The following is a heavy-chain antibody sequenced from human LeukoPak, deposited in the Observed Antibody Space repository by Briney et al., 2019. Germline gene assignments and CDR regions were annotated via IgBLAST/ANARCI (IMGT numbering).Heavy chain of an antibody. CDR1: GGSFSGYY. J-gene: IGHJ3*02. CDR3: AKSNGYGLVDI. Sequence: TSETLSLTCAVYGGSFSGYYWSWIRQPPGKGLEWIGEINHSGSTNYNPSLKSRVTISVDTSKNQFSLKLSSVTAADTAVYYCAKSNGYGLVDIWGQGTMVTVSS. CDR2: INHSGST. V-gene: IGHV4-34*01. D-gene: IGHD3-10*01.